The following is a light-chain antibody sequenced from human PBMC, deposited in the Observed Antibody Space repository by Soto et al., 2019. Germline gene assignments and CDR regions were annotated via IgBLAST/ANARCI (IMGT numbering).Light chain of an antibody. J-gene: IGLJ1*01. V-gene: IGLV2-14*01. Sequence: QSALTQPPSASGSPGRSVTISCTGTSSDVGGYNYVSWYQQHPGKAPKLMIYEVTNRPSGVSNRFSGSKSGNTASLTISGLQAEDEADYYCSSYTTSSTPYVFGTGTKVTVL. CDR1: SSDVGGYNY. CDR2: EVT. CDR3: SSYTTSSTPYV.